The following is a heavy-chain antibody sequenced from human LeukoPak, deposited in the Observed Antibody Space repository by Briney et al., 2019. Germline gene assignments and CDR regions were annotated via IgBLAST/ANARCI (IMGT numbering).Heavy chain of an antibody. V-gene: IGHV1-8*01. CDR3: ARVYCSSTSCLFDY. Sequence: AASVKVSCKASGYTFTSYDINWVRQATGQGLEWMGWMNPNSGNTGYAQKFQGRVTMTRDTSISTAYMELSRLRSDDTAVYYCARVYCSSTSCLFDYWGQGTLVTVSS. J-gene: IGHJ4*02. CDR2: MNPNSGNT. CDR1: GYTFTSYD. D-gene: IGHD2-2*01.